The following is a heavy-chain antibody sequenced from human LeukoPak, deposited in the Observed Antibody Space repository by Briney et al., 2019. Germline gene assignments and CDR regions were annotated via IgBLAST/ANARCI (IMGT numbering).Heavy chain of an antibody. V-gene: IGHV4-59*01. CDR2: IYYSGST. Sequence: SETLSLTCTVSGGSISSYYWSWIRQPPGKGLEWIGYIYYSGSTNYNPSLKSRVTISADTSKNQFSLKLSSVTAADTAVYYCARDLGGYGALDIWGQGTMVTVSS. CDR3: ARDLGGYGALDI. J-gene: IGHJ3*02. D-gene: IGHD3-10*01. CDR1: GGSISSYY.